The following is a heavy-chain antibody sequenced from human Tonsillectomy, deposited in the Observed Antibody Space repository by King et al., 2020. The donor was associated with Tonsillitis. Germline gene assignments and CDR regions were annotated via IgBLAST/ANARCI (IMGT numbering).Heavy chain of an antibody. CDR1: GMPNRKIRMG. CDR2: IFSNDEM. Sequence: VTLKESGPVLVKPTETLTLTCVVSGMPNRKIRMGVSWVRQPPGKALEWLAHIFSNDEMSYSTSLENRLTIAKDTSEGYVVLTVANMDPADTGKYYCSYHYVWGNKYHCVWGQGTLVTVSS. J-gene: IGHJ4*02. V-gene: IGHV2-26*01. D-gene: IGHD3-16*01. CDR3: SYHYVWGNKYHCV.